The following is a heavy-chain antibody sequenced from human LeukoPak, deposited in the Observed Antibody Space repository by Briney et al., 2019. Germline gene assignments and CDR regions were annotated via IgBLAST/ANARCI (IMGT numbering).Heavy chain of an antibody. J-gene: IGHJ4*02. CDR2: IIPILGIA. V-gene: IGHV1-69*04. D-gene: IGHD1-1*01. Sequence: SVKVSCKASGGTFSSYAISWVRQAPGQGLEWMGRIIPILGIANYAQKFQGRVTITADKSTSTAYMELSSLRSEDTAVYYCAKVTERRYFDYWGQGTLVTVSS. CDR1: GGTFSSYA. CDR3: AKVTERRYFDY.